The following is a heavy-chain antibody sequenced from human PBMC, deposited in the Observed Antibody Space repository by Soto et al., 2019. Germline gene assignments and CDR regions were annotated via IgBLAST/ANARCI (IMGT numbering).Heavy chain of an antibody. J-gene: IGHJ3*02. D-gene: IGHD2-15*01. CDR2: LDYSGSP. CDR3: ARGGIVVVVAARDAFDI. Sequence: PSETLSLTCTVSSGSIRSDHWGWIRQPPGEGLEWIGYLDYSGSPKYNPSLKSRVTISMDTSKNQVSLKLSSVTAADTAVYYCARGGIVVVVAARDAFDIWGQGTMVTVSS. CDR1: SGSIRSDH. V-gene: IGHV4-59*12.